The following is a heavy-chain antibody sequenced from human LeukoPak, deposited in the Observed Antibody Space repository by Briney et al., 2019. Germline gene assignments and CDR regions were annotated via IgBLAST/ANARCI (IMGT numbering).Heavy chain of an antibody. J-gene: IGHJ5*02. V-gene: IGHV6-1*01. CDR3: ARDGYSSSWYLPRGWFDP. CDR2: TYYRSKWYN. Sequence: SQTLSLTCAISGDSVSSNSAAWNWIRQSPSRGLEWLGRTYYRSKWYNDYAVSVKSRITINPDTSKNQFSLQLNSVTPEDTAVYYCARDGYSSSWYLPRGWFDPWGQGTLVTVSS. CDR1: GDSVSSNSAA. D-gene: IGHD6-13*01.